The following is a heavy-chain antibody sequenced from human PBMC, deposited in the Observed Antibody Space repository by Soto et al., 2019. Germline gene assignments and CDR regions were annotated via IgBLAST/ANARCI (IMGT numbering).Heavy chain of an antibody. J-gene: IGHJ5*02. D-gene: IGHD2-15*01. V-gene: IGHV1-3*01. CDR3: ARVGGCSGGSCCFGWFDP. CDR1: GYTSTSYA. Sequence: VASVKVSCKASGYTSTSYAMHWVRQAPGQRLEWMGWINAGNGNTKYSQKFQGRVTITRDTSASTAYMELSSLRSEDTAVYYCARVGGCSGGSCCFGWFDPWGQGTLVTVSS. CDR2: INAGNGNT.